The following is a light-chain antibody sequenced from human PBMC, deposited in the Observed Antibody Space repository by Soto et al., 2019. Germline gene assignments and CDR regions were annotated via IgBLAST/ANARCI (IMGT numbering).Light chain of an antibody. V-gene: IGLV2-14*01. CDR3: CSFTSITTYV. CDR1: SSDVGAYNY. CDR2: EVS. J-gene: IGLJ1*01. Sequence: QSVLTQPASVSGSLGQSITISCTGTSSDVGAYNYVSWYQRQPGKAPKLMISEVSNRPSGVSNRFSGSKSGNTASLIISGLQAEDEADYYCCSFTSITTYVFGTGTKVIVL.